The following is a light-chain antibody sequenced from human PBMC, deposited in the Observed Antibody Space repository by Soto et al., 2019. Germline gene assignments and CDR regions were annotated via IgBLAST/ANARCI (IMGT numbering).Light chain of an antibody. V-gene: IGKV1-39*01. CDR2: TAS. Sequence: DVQMTQSPSSLSASIGDRVTITCRTSHRISNYLNWYQQKAGEAPKLLISTASNLQSGVPSRFSGSGSGTQFTLSISSLQPEDFAIYFCQQSYTIPFTFGPGSRVDVK. CDR1: HRISNY. CDR3: QQSYTIPFT. J-gene: IGKJ3*01.